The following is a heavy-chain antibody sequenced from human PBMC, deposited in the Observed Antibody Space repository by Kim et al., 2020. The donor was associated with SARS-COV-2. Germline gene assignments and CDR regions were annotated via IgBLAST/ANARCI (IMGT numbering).Heavy chain of an antibody. D-gene: IGHD5-12*01. CDR2: IIPIFGTA. CDR1: GGTFSSYA. V-gene: IGHV1-69*13. CDR3: ARRVVGYNDYYYYYYYMDV. Sequence: SVKVSCKASGGTFSSYAISWVRQAPGQGLEWMGGIIPIFGTANYAQKFQGRVTITADESTSTAYMELSSLRSEDTAVYYCARRVVGYNDYYYYYYYMDVWGKGTTVTVSS. J-gene: IGHJ6*03.